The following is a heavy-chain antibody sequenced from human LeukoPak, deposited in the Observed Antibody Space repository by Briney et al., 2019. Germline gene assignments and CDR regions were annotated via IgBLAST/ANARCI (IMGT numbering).Heavy chain of an antibody. CDR1: GFTFSNYE. V-gene: IGHV3-48*03. D-gene: IGHD2-15*01. J-gene: IGHJ4*02. Sequence: PGASLRLSCAASGFTFSNYEMNWVRQAPGKGLEWVSYIRMSGSTTYYTDSVKGRFTISRDNAKNSLYLQMNSLRAEDTAVYYCARGYCSGGSWYFDYWGQGTLVAV. CDR3: ARGYCSGGSWYFDY. CDR2: IRMSGSTT.